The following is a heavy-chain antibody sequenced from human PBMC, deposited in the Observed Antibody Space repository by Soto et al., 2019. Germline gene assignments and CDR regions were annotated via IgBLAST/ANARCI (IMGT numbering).Heavy chain of an antibody. CDR1: GFTFSNYW. V-gene: IGHV3-64*01. J-gene: IGHJ4*02. D-gene: IGHD3-10*01. CDR2: ISTHGGST. CDR3: ARHYGSGTYIYFDY. Sequence: GGSLRLSCAASGFTFSNYWMHWVCQAPGKKLEYVSGISTHGGSTYYANSVKGRFTISRDNSRNTLYLQMGSLSAEDMAVYYCARHYGSGTYIYFDYWGQGTLVTVSS.